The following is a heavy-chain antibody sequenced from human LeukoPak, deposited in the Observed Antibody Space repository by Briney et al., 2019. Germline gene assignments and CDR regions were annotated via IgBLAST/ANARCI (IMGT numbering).Heavy chain of an antibody. CDR1: GYTFTSYA. J-gene: IGHJ4*02. CDR3: ARAGVAARAFDY. V-gene: IGHV1-3*01. D-gene: IGHD6-6*01. Sequence: ASVKVSCKASGYTFTSYAMHWVRQAPGQRLEWMGWINAGNGNTKYSQKFQGRVTITRDTSASTAYMELSSLRSEDTAVYYCARAGVAARAFDYWGQGTLVTVSS. CDR2: INAGNGNT.